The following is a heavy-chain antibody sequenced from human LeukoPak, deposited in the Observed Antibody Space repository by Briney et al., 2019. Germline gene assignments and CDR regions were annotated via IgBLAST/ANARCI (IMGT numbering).Heavy chain of an antibody. CDR1: GFTFSSHA. CDR3: ARDGNSRWYTGESHYYYGMDA. V-gene: IGHV3-30*04. J-gene: IGHJ6*02. Sequence: PGRSLRLSCAASGFTFSSHAMHWVRQAPGKGLEGVAVISYDGSNKNYADSVKGRFTISRDNSKNTLYLQMNSLRAEDTAVYYCARDGNSRWYTGESHYYYGMDAWGQGTTVTVSS. D-gene: IGHD6-19*01. CDR2: ISYDGSNK.